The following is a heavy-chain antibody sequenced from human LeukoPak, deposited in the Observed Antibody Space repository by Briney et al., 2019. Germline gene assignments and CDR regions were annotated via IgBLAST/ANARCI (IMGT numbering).Heavy chain of an antibody. CDR1: GGSISSSNW. V-gene: IGHV4-4*02. D-gene: IGHD2-15*01. CDR2: IYHSGST. Sequence: SETLSLTCAVSGGSISSSNWWSWVRQPPGKGLEWIGEIYHSGSTNYNPSLKSRVTISVDKSKNQFSLKLSSVTAADTAVYYCCGDLGYCSGGSCYRRERDAFDIWGQGTMVTVSS. CDR3: CGDLGYCSGGSCYRRERDAFDI. J-gene: IGHJ3*02.